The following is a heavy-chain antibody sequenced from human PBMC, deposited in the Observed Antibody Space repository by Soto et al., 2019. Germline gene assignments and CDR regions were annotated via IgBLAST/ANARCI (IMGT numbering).Heavy chain of an antibody. D-gene: IGHD3-10*01. CDR3: AREAGGLITVRGVSYFDY. J-gene: IGHJ4*02. CDR1: GFSFDDYD. Sequence: GGSLRLSCAASGFSFDDYDMHWVRQAPGKGLEWVSGMSWNSGSIGYVDSVKGRFTISRDNAKNSLYLQMNSLRAEDTAIYFCAREAGGLITVRGVSYFDYWGLGTLVTVSS. V-gene: IGHV3-9*01. CDR2: MSWNSGSI.